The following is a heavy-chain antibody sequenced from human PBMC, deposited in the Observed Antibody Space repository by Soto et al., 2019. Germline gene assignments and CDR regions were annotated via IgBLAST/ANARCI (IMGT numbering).Heavy chain of an antibody. D-gene: IGHD3-10*01. Sequence: QVQLVQSGAEVKKPGSSVQVYCKASGDIFSSYPFSWVRQAPGQGLEWMGGIVPLLGTADYAQKFQDRVTITADDSTSTVYMELSSLRSDDTAVYYCARDRGSQNWYFGVWGRGTLVSVSS. CDR1: GDIFSSYP. CDR2: IVPLLGTA. CDR3: ARDRGSQNWYFGV. J-gene: IGHJ2*01. V-gene: IGHV1-69*01.